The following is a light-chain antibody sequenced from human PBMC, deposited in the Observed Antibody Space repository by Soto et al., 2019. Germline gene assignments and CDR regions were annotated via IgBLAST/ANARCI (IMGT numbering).Light chain of an antibody. V-gene: IGKV1-5*01. CDR1: QSISGW. CDR3: QQYHSYPLT. J-gene: IGKJ4*01. Sequence: DIQMTQSPSTLSASVGDTVTVTCRASQSISGWLAWHQQKPGKAPKLLIYDASSLETGVPSRFSGSGSGTEFTLTISSLQPDDFATYYCQQYHSYPLTFGGGTKVDIK. CDR2: DAS.